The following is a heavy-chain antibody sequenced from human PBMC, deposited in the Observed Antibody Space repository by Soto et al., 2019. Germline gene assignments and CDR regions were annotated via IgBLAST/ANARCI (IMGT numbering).Heavy chain of an antibody. CDR1: GFTFSSYA. CDR2: ISGSGGST. Sequence: GESLKISCAASGFTFSSYAMSWVRQAPGKGLEWVSAISGSGGSTYYADSVKGRFTISRDNSKNTLYLQMNSLRAEDTAVYYCAKVSSSSSGSFDYWGQGTLVTVSS. J-gene: IGHJ4*02. D-gene: IGHD6-6*01. CDR3: AKVSSSSSGSFDY. V-gene: IGHV3-23*01.